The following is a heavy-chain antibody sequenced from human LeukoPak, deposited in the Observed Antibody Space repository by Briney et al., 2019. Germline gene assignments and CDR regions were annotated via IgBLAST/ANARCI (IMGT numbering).Heavy chain of an antibody. CDR2: IIPIFGTA. J-gene: IGHJ4*02. CDR3: ARGIVGATHFDY. Sequence: GASVKVSCKASGGTFSSYAISWVRQAPGQGLEWMGGIIPIFGTANYAQKFQGRVTITADESTSTAYMELSSLRSEDTAVYYCARGIVGATHFDYWGQGTLVTVSS. D-gene: IGHD1-26*01. V-gene: IGHV1-69*13. CDR1: GGTFSSYA.